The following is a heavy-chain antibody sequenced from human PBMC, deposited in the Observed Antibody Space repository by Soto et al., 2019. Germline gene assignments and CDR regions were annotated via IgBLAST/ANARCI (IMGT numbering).Heavy chain of an antibody. J-gene: IGHJ6*03. CDR1: GYTFTSYD. CDR2: MNPNSGNT. CDR3: ARGLLPSDVYYYYYYMDV. D-gene: IGHD3-10*01. V-gene: IGHV1-8*01. Sequence: ASVKVSCKASGYTFTSYDINWVRQATGQGLEWMGWMNPNSGNTGYAQKFRGRVTMTRNTSISTAYMELSSLRSEDTAVYYCARGLLPSDVYYYYYYMDVCGQGTTVTVSS.